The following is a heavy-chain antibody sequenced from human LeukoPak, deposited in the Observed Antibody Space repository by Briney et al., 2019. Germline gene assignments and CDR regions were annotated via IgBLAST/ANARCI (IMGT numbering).Heavy chain of an antibody. J-gene: IGHJ4*02. CDR1: GGSISSYY. D-gene: IGHD4-17*01. V-gene: IGHV4-59*01. Sequence: PSETLSLTCTVSGGSISSYYWSWIRQPAGKGLEWIGYIYYSGSTNYNPSLKSRVTISVDTSKNQFSLKLSSVTAADTAVYYCARSPYYGDYTYYFDYWGQGTLVTVSS. CDR3: ARSPYYGDYTYYFDY. CDR2: IYYSGST.